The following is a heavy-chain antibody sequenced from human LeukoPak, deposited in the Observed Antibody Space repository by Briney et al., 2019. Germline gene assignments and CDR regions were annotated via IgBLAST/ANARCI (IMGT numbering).Heavy chain of an antibody. Sequence: PGGSLRLSCAASGFTFEDYSTHWVRQAPGKGLEWVSGISWNSGNIGYADSVKGRFTISRDNAKNSLYLQMDSLRAEDTAFYYCGKASSGYYSAILHWGQGTLVTVSS. D-gene: IGHD3-22*01. V-gene: IGHV3-9*01. CDR1: GFTFEDYS. CDR2: ISWNSGNI. CDR3: GKASSGYYSAILH. J-gene: IGHJ4*02.